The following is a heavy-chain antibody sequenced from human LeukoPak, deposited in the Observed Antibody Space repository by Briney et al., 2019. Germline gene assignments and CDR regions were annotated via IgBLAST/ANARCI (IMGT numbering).Heavy chain of an antibody. CDR2: IWYDGSNK. D-gene: IGHD6-13*01. J-gene: IGHJ4*02. V-gene: IGHV3-33*01. Sequence: GGSLRLSCAASGFTFSSYGMHWVRQAPGKGLEWVAVIWYDGSNKYYADSVKGRFTISRDNSKNTLYLQMNSLRAEDTAVHYCARAGPLWEQLGYYFDYWGQGTLVTVSS. CDR1: GFTFSSYG. CDR3: ARAGPLWEQLGYYFDY.